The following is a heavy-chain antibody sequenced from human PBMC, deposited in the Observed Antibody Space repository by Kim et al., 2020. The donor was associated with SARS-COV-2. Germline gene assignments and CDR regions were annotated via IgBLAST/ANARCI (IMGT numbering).Heavy chain of an antibody. D-gene: IGHD3-9*01. J-gene: IGHJ4*02. V-gene: IGHV4-59*01. CDR2: IYYSGST. CDR3: ARVQLLRYFDWSPGGGYFDY. Sequence: SETLSLTCTVSGGSISSYYWSWIRQPPGKGLEWIGYIYYSGSTNYNPSLKSRVTISVDTSKNQFSLKLSSVTAADTAVYYCARVQLLRYFDWSPGGGYFDYWGQGTLVTVSS. CDR1: GGSISSYY.